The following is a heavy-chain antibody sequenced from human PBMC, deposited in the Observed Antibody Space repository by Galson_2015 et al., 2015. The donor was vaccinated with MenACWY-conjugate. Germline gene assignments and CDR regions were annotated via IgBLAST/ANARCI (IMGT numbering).Heavy chain of an antibody. CDR3: ARVLGSGWANDY. J-gene: IGHJ4*02. CDR2: ISSSSSYI. V-gene: IGHV3-21*01. D-gene: IGHD6-19*01. CDR1: GFTFSSYS. Sequence: SLRLSCAASGFTFSSYSMNWVRQAPGKGLEWVSSISSSSSYIYYADSVKGRFTISRDNAKNSLCLQMNSLRAEDTAVYYCARVLGSGWANDYWGQGTLVTVSS.